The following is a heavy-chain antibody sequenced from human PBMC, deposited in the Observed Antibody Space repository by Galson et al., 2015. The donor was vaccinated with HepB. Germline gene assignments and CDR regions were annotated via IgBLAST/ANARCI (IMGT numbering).Heavy chain of an antibody. CDR3: AKEVQQLVRMDAFDI. V-gene: IGHV3-23*01. J-gene: IGHJ3*02. Sequence: SLRLSCAASGFTLSSYWMHWVRQAPGKGLEWVSAISGSGGSTYYADSVKGRFTISRDNSKNTLYLQMNSLRAEDTAVYYCAKEVQQLVRMDAFDIWGQGTMVTVSS. D-gene: IGHD6-13*01. CDR1: GFTLSSYW. CDR2: ISGSGGST.